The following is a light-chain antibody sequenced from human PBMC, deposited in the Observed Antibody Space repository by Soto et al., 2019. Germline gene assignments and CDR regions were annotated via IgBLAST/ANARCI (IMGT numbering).Light chain of an antibody. CDR2: SNN. CDR1: SSNIGSNT. CDR3: AAWDDSLNGPV. Sequence: QPVLTQPPSASGTPGQRVTISCSGISSNIGSNTVNWYQQLPGTAPKLLFYSNNQRPSGVPDRFSGSKSGTSASLAISGLQSEDEADYYCAAWDDSLNGPVFGGGTKLTVL. J-gene: IGLJ2*01. V-gene: IGLV1-44*01.